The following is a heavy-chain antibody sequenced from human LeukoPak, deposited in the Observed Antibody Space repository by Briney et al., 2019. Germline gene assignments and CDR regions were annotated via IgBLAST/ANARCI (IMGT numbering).Heavy chain of an antibody. V-gene: IGHV4-59*12. CDR1: GGSISSYY. Sequence: SETLSLTCTVSGGSISSYYWSWIRQPPGKGLEWIGYIYYSGSTNYNPSLKSRVTISVDTSKNQFSLKLSSVTAADTAVYYCARDVLTIRSWFDPWGQGTLVTVSS. CDR3: ARDVLTIRSWFDP. CDR2: IYYSGST. J-gene: IGHJ5*02. D-gene: IGHD3-3*01.